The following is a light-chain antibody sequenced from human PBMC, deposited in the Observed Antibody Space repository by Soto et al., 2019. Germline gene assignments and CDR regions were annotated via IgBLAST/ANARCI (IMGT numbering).Light chain of an antibody. Sequence: SPLAQPASVSGSPGQSITISCTGTSRDVGSYNLVSWYQQHPGKAPKLMIYEGSKRPSGVSNRFSGSKSGNTASLTISGLQAEDEADYYCCSYAGSSSDVVGTGPKVTVL. CDR3: CSYAGSSSDV. CDR1: SRDVGSYNL. V-gene: IGLV2-23*01. J-gene: IGLJ1*01. CDR2: EGS.